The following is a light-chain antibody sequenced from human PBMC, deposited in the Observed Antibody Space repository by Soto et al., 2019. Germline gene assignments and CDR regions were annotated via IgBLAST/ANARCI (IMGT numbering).Light chain of an antibody. CDR1: QSISSY. V-gene: IGKV1-39*01. CDR3: QQSYSTPLIT. J-gene: IGKJ5*01. CDR2: AAS. Sequence: DVQMTQSPSSLSASVVDRVTITFLASQSISSYLNWYQQKPGKAPKLLIYAASSLQSGVPSRFSGSGSGTDFTLTISSLQPEDFATYYCQQSYSTPLITFGQGTRLEIK.